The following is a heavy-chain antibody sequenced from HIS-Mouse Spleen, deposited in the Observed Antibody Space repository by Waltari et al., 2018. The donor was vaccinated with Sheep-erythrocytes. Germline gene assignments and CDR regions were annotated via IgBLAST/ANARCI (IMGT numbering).Heavy chain of an antibody. D-gene: IGHD1-26*01. CDR1: GFTVSSNY. V-gene: IGHV3-53*01. J-gene: IGHJ6*02. CDR2: IYSGGST. CDR3: ASDPSGSYYYYGMDV. Sequence: AASGFTVSSNYMSWVRQAPGKGLEWVSVIYSGGSTYYADSVKGRFTISRDNSKNTLYLQMNSLRAEDTAVYYCASDPSGSYYYYGMDVWGQGTTVTVSS.